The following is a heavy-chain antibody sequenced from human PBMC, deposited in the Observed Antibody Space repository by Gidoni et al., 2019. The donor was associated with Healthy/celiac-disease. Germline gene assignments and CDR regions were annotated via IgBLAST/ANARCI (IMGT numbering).Heavy chain of an antibody. V-gene: IGHV3-21*01. CDR1: GFTFSSYS. Sequence: EVQLVESGGGLVKPGGSLRLSCAASGFTFSSYSMTWVRQAPGKGLEWVSSIRSSSSYIYYADSVKGRFTISRDNAKNSLYLQMNSLRAEDTAVYYCARESIAVAGIGYWGQGTLVTVSS. J-gene: IGHJ4*02. D-gene: IGHD6-19*01. CDR2: IRSSSSYI. CDR3: ARESIAVAGIGY.